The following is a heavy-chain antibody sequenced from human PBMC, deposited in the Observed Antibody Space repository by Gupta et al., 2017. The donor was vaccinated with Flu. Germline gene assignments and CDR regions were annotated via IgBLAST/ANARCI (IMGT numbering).Heavy chain of an antibody. D-gene: IGHD5-12*01. CDR1: GFIFGDYA. J-gene: IGHJ4*02. CDR2: IRSKPYGGTR. CDR3: TRGGEYRGSDPPFDY. Sequence: EVQLVESGGGSELPGRSLRVSCVTSGFIFGDYALSWFRQAPGKGLEWVGFIRSKPYGGTREYAASVRGRFTISRDDSKGVAYLQMDSLKTEDTAVYYCTRGGEYRGSDPPFDYWGQGTLVTVSP. V-gene: IGHV3-49*03.